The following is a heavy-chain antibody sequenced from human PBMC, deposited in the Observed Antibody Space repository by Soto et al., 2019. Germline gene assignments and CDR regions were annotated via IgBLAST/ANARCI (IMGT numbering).Heavy chain of an antibody. CDR1: GFTFSTYA. D-gene: IGHD2-8*01. CDR2: ISGSGGGST. V-gene: IGHV3-23*01. Sequence: EVQLLESGGDLVQPGGSLRLSCVASGFTFSTYAMAWVRQAPGKWPEWVSGISGSGGGSTDYADSVKGRFTISRDNSRDKLYLQMNSLSGADTAVYYCAKSLSQWRYGMDVWGQGTTVIVSS. J-gene: IGHJ6*02. CDR3: AKSLSQWRYGMDV.